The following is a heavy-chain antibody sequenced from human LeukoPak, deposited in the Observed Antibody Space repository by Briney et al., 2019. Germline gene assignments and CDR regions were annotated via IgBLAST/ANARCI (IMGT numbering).Heavy chain of an antibody. J-gene: IGHJ6*03. CDR3: ARPARRRIVVVKDYYYMDV. Sequence: PSETLSLTCAVSGYSISSGYYWGWIRQPPGKGLEWIGEINHSGSTNYNPSLKSRVTISVDTSKNQFSLKLSSVTAADTAVYYCARPARRRIVVVKDYYYMDVWGKGTTVTVSS. V-gene: IGHV4-38-2*01. D-gene: IGHD3-22*01. CDR1: GYSISSGYY. CDR2: INHSGST.